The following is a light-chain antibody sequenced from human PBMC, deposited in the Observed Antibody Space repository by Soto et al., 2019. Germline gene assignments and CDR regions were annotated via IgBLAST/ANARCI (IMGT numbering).Light chain of an antibody. CDR2: GAS. V-gene: IGKV3D-15*01. J-gene: IGKJ4*01. CDR3: ELYRVRPLT. CDR1: QSVSNN. Sequence: EVGLPQSVTIVSVSERERAALCRRASQSVSNNLACYQQKPGQPPRLLILGASTRATGIPARFSGSGSGVEFALAVSSLRSEDCAVFCCELYRVRPLTFGAGTKVDI.